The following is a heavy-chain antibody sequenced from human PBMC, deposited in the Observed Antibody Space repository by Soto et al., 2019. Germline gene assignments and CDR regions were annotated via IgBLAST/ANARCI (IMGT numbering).Heavy chain of an antibody. CDR2: IYYSGST. CDR1: GGSISSYY. D-gene: IGHD2-2*01. CDR3: ARGVIPTHDIVVVPAARGGWFDP. V-gene: IGHV4-59*01. J-gene: IGHJ5*02. Sequence: SETLSLTCTVSGGSISSYYWSWIRQPPGKGLEWFGYIYYSGSTNYNPSLKSRVTISVDTSKNQFSLKLSSVTAADTAVYYCARGVIPTHDIVVVPAARGGWFDPWGQGTLVTVSS.